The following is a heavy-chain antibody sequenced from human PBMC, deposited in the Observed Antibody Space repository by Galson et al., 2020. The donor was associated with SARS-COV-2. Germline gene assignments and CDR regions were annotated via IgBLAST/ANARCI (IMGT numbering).Heavy chain of an antibody. V-gene: IGHV1-18*01. D-gene: IGHD3-10*01. J-gene: IGHJ3*02. CDR3: ARDLPWVGELSTSDAFDI. CDR2: ISAYNGNT. CDR1: AYLFTRYG. Sequence: ASVQVPCRASAYLFTRYGISRVRQATRQGLQWLGWISAYNGNTNYEPNPQRSVTMTTNTSTSTAHMELRSLRSDDTAVYYCARDLPWVGELSTSDAFDIWGQGTMVTVSS.